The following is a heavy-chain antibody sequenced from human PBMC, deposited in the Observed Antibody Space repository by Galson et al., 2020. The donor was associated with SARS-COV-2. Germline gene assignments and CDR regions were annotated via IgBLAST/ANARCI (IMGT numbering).Heavy chain of an antibody. CDR1: GFTFSNAW. Sequence: GGSLRLSCAASGFTFSNAWMSWVRQAPGKGLEWVGRIKSKTDGGTTDYAAPVKGRFTISRDDSKNTLYLQMNSLKTEDTAVYYCTTRKRRIVGAVDYWGQGTLVTVSS. CDR2: IKSKTDGGTT. CDR3: TTRKRRIVGAVDY. D-gene: IGHD1-26*01. V-gene: IGHV3-15*01. J-gene: IGHJ4*02.